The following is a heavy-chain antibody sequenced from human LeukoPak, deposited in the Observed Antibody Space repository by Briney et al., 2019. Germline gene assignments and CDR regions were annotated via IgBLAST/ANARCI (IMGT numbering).Heavy chain of an antibody. CDR2: IRSKAYGGTT. J-gene: IGHJ4*02. CDR1: GFTFGDYA. V-gene: IGHV3-49*04. D-gene: IGHD1-26*01. CDR3: TSGTSGSYYNYFDY. Sequence: PGRSLRLSCTASGFTFGDYAMSWVRQAPGKGLEWVGFIRSKAYGGTTEYAASVKGRFTISRDDSKSIAYLQMNSLKTEDTAVYYCTSGTSGSYYNYFDYWVQGTLVTVSS.